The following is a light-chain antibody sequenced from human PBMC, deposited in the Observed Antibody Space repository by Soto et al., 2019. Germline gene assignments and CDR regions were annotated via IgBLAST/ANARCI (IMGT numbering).Light chain of an antibody. CDR2: ANS. CDR1: SSNIGAGYD. Sequence: QSVLTQPPSVSGAPGQRVTISCTGSSSNIGAGYDVHWYQQLPETAPKLLMYANSNRPSGVPDRFSGSKSGTSASLAITGLQAEDQADCYCQSYDSSLSAWVFGGGTKLTVL. CDR3: QSYDSSLSAWV. V-gene: IGLV1-40*01. J-gene: IGLJ3*02.